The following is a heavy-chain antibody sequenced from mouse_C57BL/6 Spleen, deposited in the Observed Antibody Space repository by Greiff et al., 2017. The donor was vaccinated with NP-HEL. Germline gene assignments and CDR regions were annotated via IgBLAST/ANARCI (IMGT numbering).Heavy chain of an antibody. CDR1: GYAFTNYL. J-gene: IGHJ2*01. V-gene: IGHV1-54*01. D-gene: IGHD2-2*01. Sequence: VQLQQSGAELVRPGTSVKVSCKASGYAFTNYLIEWVKQRPGQGLEWIGVINPGSGGTNYNEKFKGKETLTVDKSSSTAYMQLSSLTSEDSAVYFCARSERGEGYDEGAYFDYWGQGTTLTVSS. CDR2: INPGSGGT. CDR3: ARSERGEGYDEGAYFDY.